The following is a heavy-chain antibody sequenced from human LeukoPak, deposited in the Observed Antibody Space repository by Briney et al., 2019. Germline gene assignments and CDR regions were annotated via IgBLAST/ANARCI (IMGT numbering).Heavy chain of an antibody. CDR1: GFTFSSYS. Sequence: PGGSLRLSCAASGFTFSSYSMNWVRQAPGKGLEWVSYISTGGSTIYYADSVKGRFTVSRDNAKNSLYMQMNSLRAEDTGVYYCARDKIGGSHYGYWVQGTLVTVSS. CDR2: ISTGGSTI. V-gene: IGHV3-48*04. J-gene: IGHJ4*02. D-gene: IGHD1-26*01. CDR3: ARDKIGGSHYGY.